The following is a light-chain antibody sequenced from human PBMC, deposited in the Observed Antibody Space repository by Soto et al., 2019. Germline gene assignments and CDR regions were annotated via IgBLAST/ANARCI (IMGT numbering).Light chain of an antibody. Sequence: DIQMTQSPSSLSASVVDRVTITCRASQSISSYLNWYQQKPGKATKLLIYAASSLQSGVPSRFSGSGSGTDFTLTISSLQPEDFATYYCQQSYSTPRTFGQGTKVDIK. CDR1: QSISSY. CDR3: QQSYSTPRT. J-gene: IGKJ1*01. CDR2: AAS. V-gene: IGKV1-39*01.